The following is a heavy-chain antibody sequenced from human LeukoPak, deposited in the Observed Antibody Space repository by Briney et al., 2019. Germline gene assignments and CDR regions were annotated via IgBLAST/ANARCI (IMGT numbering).Heavy chain of an antibody. Sequence: GGSLRLSCAASGFTVSSNYMSWVRQAPGKGLEWVSVIYSGGNTYYADSVKGRFTVSRDNSKNTLYLQMHSLRAEDTAVYYCAKGGDRASGYSYGSDYWGQGTLVTVSS. CDR2: IYSGGNT. D-gene: IGHD5-18*01. J-gene: IGHJ4*02. CDR3: AKGGDRASGYSYGSDY. CDR1: GFTVSSNY. V-gene: IGHV3-53*01.